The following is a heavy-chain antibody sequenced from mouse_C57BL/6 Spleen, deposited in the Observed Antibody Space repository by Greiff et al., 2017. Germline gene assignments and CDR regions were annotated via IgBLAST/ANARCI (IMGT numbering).Heavy chain of an antibody. CDR3: ARYDYDHFYAMDY. Sequence: VQLQESGAELAKPGASVKLSCKASGYTFTSYWMHWVKQRPGQGLEWIGYINPSSGYTKYNQKFKDKATLTADKSSSTAYMQLSSLTYEDSAVYYCARYDYDHFYAMDYWGQGTSVTVSS. D-gene: IGHD2-4*01. CDR2: INPSSGYT. CDR1: GYTFTSYW. V-gene: IGHV1-7*01. J-gene: IGHJ4*01.